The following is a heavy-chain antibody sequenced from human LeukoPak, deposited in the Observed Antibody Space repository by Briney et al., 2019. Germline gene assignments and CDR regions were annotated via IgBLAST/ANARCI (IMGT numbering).Heavy chain of an antibody. J-gene: IGHJ4*02. CDR1: GYTFTRYD. CDR2: INPNSSST. Sequence: ASVKVSCKASGYTFTRYDLHWVRQANSRGLEWMGWINPNSSSTGYSQKFRGRVTFTTDTSISAAYLELSSLKSEDTALYYCARGRSGTHLLAEFDYWGQGTLVIASS. D-gene: IGHD1-26*01. CDR3: ARGRSGTHLLAEFDY. V-gene: IGHV1-8*03.